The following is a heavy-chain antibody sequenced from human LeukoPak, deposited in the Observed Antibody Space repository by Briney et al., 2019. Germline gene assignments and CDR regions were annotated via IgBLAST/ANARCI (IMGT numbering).Heavy chain of an antibody. CDR3: VRRGYCDGTGGCHSNPFDI. V-gene: IGHV5-51*01. CDR1: GYSFTSGYSFAVYW. J-gene: IGHJ3*02. Sequence: SGESLKISCKGSGYSFTSGYSFAVYWIGWVRQMPGKGLEWMGIVYPVDSDTRYSPSFQGQVTISVDTSISTAYLQWSSLKASDTAIYYCVRRGYCDGTGGCHSNPFDIWGRGTMVTVSS. CDR2: VYPVDSDT. D-gene: IGHD2/OR15-2a*01.